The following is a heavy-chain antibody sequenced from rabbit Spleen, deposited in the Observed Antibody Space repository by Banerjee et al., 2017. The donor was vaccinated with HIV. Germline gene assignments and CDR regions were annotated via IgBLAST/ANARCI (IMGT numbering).Heavy chain of an antibody. J-gene: IGHJ6*01. Sequence: QSLEESGGGLVKPGASLTLTCKASGFSFNSGYDMCWVRQAPGKGLEWIACIYAGSSGSTYSATWAKGRFTGSKASSTTVTLQMTSLTAADTATYFCARDLTNIIGWNFGWWGPGTLVTVS. D-gene: IGHD1-1*01. CDR3: ARDLTNIIGWNFGW. V-gene: IGHV1S40*01. CDR1: GFSFNSGYD. CDR2: IYAGSSGST.